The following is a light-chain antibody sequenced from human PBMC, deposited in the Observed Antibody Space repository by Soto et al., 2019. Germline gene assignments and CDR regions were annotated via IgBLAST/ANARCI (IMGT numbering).Light chain of an antibody. J-gene: IGKJ1*01. CDR3: QQYNNWPPWT. Sequence: EIVMTQSPATLSVSPGERATLSCRASQSVSSNLAWYQQKPGQAPRLLIYGASTRATGIPARFSGSGSGTEFTVTLSSLQAEDFAVYYCQQYNNWPPWTFGQGTKVEMK. V-gene: IGKV3-15*01. CDR2: GAS. CDR1: QSVSSN.